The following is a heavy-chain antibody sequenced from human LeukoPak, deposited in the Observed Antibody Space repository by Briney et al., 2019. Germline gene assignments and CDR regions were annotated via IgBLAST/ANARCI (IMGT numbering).Heavy chain of an antibody. CDR1: GFTFSSYW. Sequence: GGSLRLSCAASGFTFSSYWMNWVRQAPGQGLQWVANIKQDGSEKSYVDSVKGRFTISRDNAKNSVYLQMNSLRAEDTAVYYCASIYGMDAWGQGTTVTVSS. CDR3: ASIYGMDA. V-gene: IGHV3-7*05. J-gene: IGHJ6*02. CDR2: IKQDGSEK.